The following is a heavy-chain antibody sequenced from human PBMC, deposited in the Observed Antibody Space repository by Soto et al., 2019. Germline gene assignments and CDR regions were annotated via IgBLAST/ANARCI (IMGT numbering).Heavy chain of an antibody. CDR3: ARATPTSVTSFDF. D-gene: IGHD4-4*01. CDR2: ISPYTGKT. J-gene: IGHJ4*02. CDR1: GYTFVSYG. Sequence: QVQLVQSGVEVKKPGASVKVSCRTSGYTFVSYGISWVRQAPGQGLEWMGWISPYTGKTKSAQKFQDRVAMTTDTSTSTANLELRSLRSDDTAVYFCARATPTSVTSFDFWGQGPLVTVSS. V-gene: IGHV1-18*04.